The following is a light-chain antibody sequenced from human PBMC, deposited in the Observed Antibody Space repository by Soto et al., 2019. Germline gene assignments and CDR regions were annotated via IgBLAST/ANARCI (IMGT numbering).Light chain of an antibody. CDR1: QSLSTSS. V-gene: IGKV3-20*01. CDR3: QQYGSSPPET. Sequence: IVLTQSPGTLSLSPGERATLSCRAVQSLSTSSLAWYQQRPGQAPRLLIYGASSRATGIPDRFSGSGSGTDFTLTISRLEPEDFAVYYCQQYGSSPPETFGQGTKVDIK. CDR2: GAS. J-gene: IGKJ1*01.